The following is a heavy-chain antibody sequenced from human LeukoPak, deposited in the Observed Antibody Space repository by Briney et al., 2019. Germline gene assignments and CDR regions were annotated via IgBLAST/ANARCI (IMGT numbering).Heavy chain of an antibody. CDR1: GLTLSGHA. D-gene: IGHD4-23*01. CDR2: ISGSGGST. V-gene: IGHV3-23*01. J-gene: IGHJ4*02. Sequence: GGSLRLSCAASGLTLSGHAMSWVRQAPGDGLEWVSAISGSGGSTYYADSVKGRFTISRDNSKNTLYLQMNILRAEDTAVYYCAKDFSLGGNSAFDYWGQGTLVTVSS. CDR3: AKDFSLGGNSAFDY.